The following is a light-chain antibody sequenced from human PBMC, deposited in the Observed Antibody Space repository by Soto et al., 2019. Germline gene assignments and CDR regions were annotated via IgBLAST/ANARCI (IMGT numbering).Light chain of an antibody. V-gene: IGLV3-10*01. CDR2: EDN. CDR3: YSTDSSGNHRV. Sequence: SYELTQPPSVSVSPGQTARITCSGDALPKKYAYWYQQKSGQAPVLVFYEDNKRPSGIPETFSGSSSGTMATLTISGAQVEDEADYYCYSTDSSGNHRVFGGGTKLTVL. CDR1: ALPKKY. J-gene: IGLJ3*02.